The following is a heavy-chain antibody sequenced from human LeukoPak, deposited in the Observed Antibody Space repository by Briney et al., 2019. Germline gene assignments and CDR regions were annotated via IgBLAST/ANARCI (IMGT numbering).Heavy chain of an antibody. CDR2: MSPNSGDT. CDR3: ARGPPNWGYDY. J-gene: IGHJ4*02. Sequence: ASVKVSCKASGYTFTSYDFNWVRQATGQRPEWMGWMSPNSGDTGYAQKFQDRVTVTRNTSISTAYMELSSLRSDDTAVYYCARGPPNWGYDYWGPGTLVTVSS. D-gene: IGHD7-27*01. V-gene: IGHV1-8*01. CDR1: GYTFTSYD.